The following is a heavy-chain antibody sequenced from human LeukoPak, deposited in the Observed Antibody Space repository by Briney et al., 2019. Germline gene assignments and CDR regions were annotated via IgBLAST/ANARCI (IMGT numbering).Heavy chain of an antibody. CDR1: GFTFDDYA. D-gene: IGHD3-9*01. CDR3: AKDISYDILTGYLFDY. Sequence: GGSLRLSCAASGFTFDDYAMHWVRQAPGKGLEWVSLISWDGGSTYYADSVKGRFTISRDNSKNSLYLQMNSLRAEDTALYYCAKDISYDILTGYLFDYWGQGTLVTVSA. J-gene: IGHJ4*02. V-gene: IGHV3-43D*03. CDR2: ISWDGGST.